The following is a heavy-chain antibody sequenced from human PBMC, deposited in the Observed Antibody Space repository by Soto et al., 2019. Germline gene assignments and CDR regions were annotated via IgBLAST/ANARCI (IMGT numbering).Heavy chain of an antibody. Sequence: QVHLVESGGGVVQPGRSLRLSCAASGFTFNSFAMHWVRQAPGKELQWVALISYDGSSKYYADSVKGRFTISRDNSKNTLHLKMNSLRPEDTAVYYCARDGADETWQRSYVFDFWGLGTLVTVSS. V-gene: IGHV3-30*04. CDR1: GFTFNSFA. CDR2: ISYDGSSK. J-gene: IGHJ4*02. CDR3: ARDGADETWQRSYVFDF. D-gene: IGHD1-26*01.